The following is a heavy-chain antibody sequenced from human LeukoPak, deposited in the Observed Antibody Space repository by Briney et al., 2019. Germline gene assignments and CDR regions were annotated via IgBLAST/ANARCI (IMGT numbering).Heavy chain of an antibody. J-gene: IGHJ6*03. CDR1: GYTFTGYY. V-gene: IGHV1-18*04. CDR2: ISAYNGNT. D-gene: IGHD2-2*01. CDR3: ARAYIVVVPAAIRYYYYYYMDV. Sequence: ASVKVSCKASGYTFTGYYMHWVRQAPGQGLEWMGWISAYNGNTNYAQKLQGRVTMTTDTSTSTAYMELRSLRSDDTAVYYCARAYIVVVPAAIRYYYYYYMDVWGKGTTVTISS.